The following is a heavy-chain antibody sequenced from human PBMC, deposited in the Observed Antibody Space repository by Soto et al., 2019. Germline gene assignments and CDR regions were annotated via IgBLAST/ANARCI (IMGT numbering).Heavy chain of an antibody. CDR1: GFTFNEYG. D-gene: IGHD2-8*02. Sequence: EVQLVESGGGLVQPGRSLRLSCAASGFTFNEYGMHWVRQAPGKGLEWVSGIGWSSGSIGYADPVKGRFSSSRDNAKNSLYLQMISLRVEDTAFYYCAKSTGGTANGMDVWGQGTTVTVSS. CDR2: IGWSSGSI. CDR3: AKSTGGTANGMDV. V-gene: IGHV3-9*01. J-gene: IGHJ6*01.